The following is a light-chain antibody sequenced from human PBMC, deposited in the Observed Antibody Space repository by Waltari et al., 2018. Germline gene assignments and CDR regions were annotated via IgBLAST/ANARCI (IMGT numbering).Light chain of an antibody. J-gene: IGKJ3*01. CDR2: GAS. CDR3: QQYGSLFS. Sequence: EILLTPSPGTLSLSPGERAILSCRASQNINNRYFAWYQQKPGQAPRLLIYGASSKAFGIPDRFSGSGSGTDFTLTISRLEPEDFAVYYCQQYGSLFSFGPGTRVDIK. CDR1: QNINNRY. V-gene: IGKV3-20*01.